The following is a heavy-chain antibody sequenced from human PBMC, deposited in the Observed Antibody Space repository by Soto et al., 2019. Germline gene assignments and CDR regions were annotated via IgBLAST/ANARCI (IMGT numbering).Heavy chain of an antibody. J-gene: IGHJ5*02. CDR2: IRSKAYGGTT. CDR3: TKSPITMVRGVIYWFDP. D-gene: IGHD3-10*01. V-gene: IGHV3-49*03. Sequence: GGSLRLSCTASGFTFGDYAMSWFRQAPGKGLEWVGFIRSKAYGGTTEYAASVKGRFTISRDDSKSIAYLQMNSLKTEDTAVYYCTKSPITMVRGVIYWFDPWGQGTLVTVSS. CDR1: GFTFGDYA.